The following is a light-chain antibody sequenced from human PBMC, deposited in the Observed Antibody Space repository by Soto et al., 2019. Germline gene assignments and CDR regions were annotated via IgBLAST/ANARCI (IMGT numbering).Light chain of an antibody. V-gene: IGKV1-5*01. Sequence: LQMTQCTSTLCASVGDPVPGTGRASQSVSGWLAWYQQKPGEAGKLLIYDASALPPGVPPRFSGSGSGTKFPPTTASLQPADFANYYCQQYETFSGTVGPGTEVEIK. J-gene: IGKJ1*01. CDR1: QSVSGW. CDR2: DAS. CDR3: QQYETFSGT.